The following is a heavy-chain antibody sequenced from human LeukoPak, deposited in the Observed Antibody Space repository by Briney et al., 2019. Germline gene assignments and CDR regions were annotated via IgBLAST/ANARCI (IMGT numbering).Heavy chain of an antibody. CDR1: GFTFSSHG. D-gene: IGHD1-1*01. CDR2: ISYDGSNK. J-gene: IGHJ4*02. Sequence: GRSLRLSCAASGFTFSSHGMHWVRQAPGKGLEWVAVISYDGSNKYYADSVKGRFTISRDNSKNTLYLQMNSLRAEDTAVYYCAKDLGVYNWNDGVGYWGQGTLVTVSS. CDR3: AKDLGVYNWNDGVGY. V-gene: IGHV3-30*18.